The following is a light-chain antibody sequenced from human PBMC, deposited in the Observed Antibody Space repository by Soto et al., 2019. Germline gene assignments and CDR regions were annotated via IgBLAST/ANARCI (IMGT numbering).Light chain of an antibody. V-gene: IGKV3-20*01. Sequence: EIVLTQSPGTLSLSPGERATLSCRASQSVSNNYLAWYQQKPGQAPRLLIYGVYTRAPGIPARFSGSGSGTEFTLTISRLEPEDFAVYYCQQYGSSPRTFGQGTKVDI. J-gene: IGKJ1*01. CDR2: GVY. CDR1: QSVSNNY. CDR3: QQYGSSPRT.